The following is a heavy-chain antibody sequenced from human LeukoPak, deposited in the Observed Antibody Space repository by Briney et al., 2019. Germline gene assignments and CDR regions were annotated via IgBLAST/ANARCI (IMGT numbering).Heavy chain of an antibody. D-gene: IGHD3-10*01. CDR2: ISGSSDDI. J-gene: IGHJ6*03. CDR3: AKSGSYYYYYMDV. CDR1: GFTFSSHR. Sequence: GGSLRLSCAASGFTFSSHRMNWVRQAPGKGLEWVADISGSSDDIHYADSVTGRFTISRDNAKNSVYLQMNSLRVEDTAVYYCAKSGSYYYYYMDVWGKGTTVTISS. V-gene: IGHV3-48*01.